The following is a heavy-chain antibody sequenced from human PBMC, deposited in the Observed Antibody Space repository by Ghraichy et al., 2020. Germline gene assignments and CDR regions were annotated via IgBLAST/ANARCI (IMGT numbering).Heavy chain of an antibody. CDR3: ATGAEAAGDCTRTSCFSEPQNF. V-gene: IGHV3-53*01. D-gene: IGHD2-2*01. CDR2: LFSGHFP. J-gene: IGHJ4*02. CDR1: GFVVSSNF. Sequence: GGSLRLSCAVSGFVVSSNFVSWVRQAPGKGLEWVSVLFSGHFPYYAASLKGRFTMSRDVSQNAVYLQLDNQRAEDTAVYYCATGAEAAGDCTRTSCFSEPQNFWGQGTRVTVSS.